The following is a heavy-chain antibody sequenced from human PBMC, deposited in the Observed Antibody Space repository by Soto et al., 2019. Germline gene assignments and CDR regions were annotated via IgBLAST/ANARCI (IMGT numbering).Heavy chain of an antibody. CDR2: TRNKANGYTT. CDR3: TTDVVAAAGTLGITYGMDV. CDR1: GFTISGCS. J-gene: IGHJ6*02. Sequence: GGSLRLSCEASGFTISGCSMNWVRQAPGEGQGLRRGLEWVGRTRNKANGYTTEYAASVKGRFTISRDDSKNTLYLQMNSLKNEDTAVYYCTTDVVAAAGTLGITYGMDVWGQGTTVTVSS. V-gene: IGHV3-72*01. D-gene: IGHD6-13*01.